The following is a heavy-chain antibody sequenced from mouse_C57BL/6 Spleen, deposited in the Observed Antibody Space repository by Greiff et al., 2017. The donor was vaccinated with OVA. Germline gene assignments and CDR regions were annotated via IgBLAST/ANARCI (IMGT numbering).Heavy chain of an antibody. V-gene: IGHV5-17*01. D-gene: IGHD2-1*01. CDR2: ISSGSSTI. Sequence: EVKLMESGGGLVKPGGSLKLSCAASGFTFSDYGMHWVRQAPEKGLEWVAYISSGSSTIYYADTVKGRFTISRDNAKNTRFLQMTSLRSEDTAMYYCAAIYFYAMDYWGQGTSVTVSS. J-gene: IGHJ4*01. CDR3: AAIYFYAMDY. CDR1: GFTFSDYG.